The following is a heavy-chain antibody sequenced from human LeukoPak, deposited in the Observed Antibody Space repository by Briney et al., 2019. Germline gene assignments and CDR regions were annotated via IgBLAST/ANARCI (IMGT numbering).Heavy chain of an antibody. D-gene: IGHD5-24*01. V-gene: IGHV3-23*01. J-gene: IGHJ4*02. CDR3: ARVGRGGYVSY. CDR2: ISDNGDST. CDR1: GFTFSTFA. Sequence: GGSLRLSCAASGFTFSTFAVSWVRQAPGKGLEWVSIISDNGDSTYYADSVKGRFTTSRDNSKNTLYLQMNSLRAEDTAVYYCARVGRGGYVSYWGQGTLVTVSS.